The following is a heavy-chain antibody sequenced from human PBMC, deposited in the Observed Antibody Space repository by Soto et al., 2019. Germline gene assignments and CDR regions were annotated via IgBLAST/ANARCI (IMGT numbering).Heavy chain of an antibody. J-gene: IGHJ5*02. Sequence: SETLSLTCAVSGYSISSGYYWGWIRQPPGKGLEWIGNIHHSGGTHSNPSLKSRVTISVDTSKNQFSLQLSSVTAADTAVYYCARGIATGQLDPWGQGTLVTVSS. D-gene: IGHD6-13*01. CDR1: GYSISSGYY. V-gene: IGHV4-38-2*01. CDR2: IHHSGGT. CDR3: ARGIATGQLDP.